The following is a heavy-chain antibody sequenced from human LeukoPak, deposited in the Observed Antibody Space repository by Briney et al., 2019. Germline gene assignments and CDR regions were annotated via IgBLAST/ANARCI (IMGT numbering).Heavy chain of an antibody. V-gene: IGHV1-18*01. Sequence: ASVKVSCKASGYTFTSYGISWVRQAPGQGLEWMGWISAYNGNTNYAQKLQGRVTMTTDTSTSTAYMELRSLRSDDTAVYYCATKTRRAAPQYYYYGMDVWGQGTTVTVSS. CDR2: ISAYNGNT. D-gene: IGHD6-13*01. CDR1: GYTFTSYG. J-gene: IGHJ6*02. CDR3: ATKTRRAAPQYYYYGMDV.